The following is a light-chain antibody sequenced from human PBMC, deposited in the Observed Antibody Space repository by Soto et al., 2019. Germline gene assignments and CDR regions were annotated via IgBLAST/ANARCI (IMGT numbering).Light chain of an antibody. CDR2: GAS. Sequence: EIVLTLYPGTLSLSPGERSTLSCMASQSVSSNLAWYQQKPGQAPRLLIYGASTRATGIPARFSGSGSGTEFTLTISSLQSEDFAAYYCQQYNNGPPLTFGGGSKV. CDR1: QSVSSN. CDR3: QQYNNGPPLT. V-gene: IGKV3-15*01. J-gene: IGKJ4*01.